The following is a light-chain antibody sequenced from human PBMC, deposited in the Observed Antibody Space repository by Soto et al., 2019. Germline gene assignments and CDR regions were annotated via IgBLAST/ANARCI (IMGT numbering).Light chain of an antibody. Sequence: QSVLTQPASVSGSPGQSITISCAGTSSDIGGYDYVSWYRQHPGKAPELMIYEVSNRPSGVSTRFSGSKSGNTASLTISGLQAGDEADYYCSSYTARNSLVFGGGTKLTVL. CDR1: SSDIGGYDY. CDR3: SSYTARNSLV. J-gene: IGLJ2*01. CDR2: EVS. V-gene: IGLV2-14*01.